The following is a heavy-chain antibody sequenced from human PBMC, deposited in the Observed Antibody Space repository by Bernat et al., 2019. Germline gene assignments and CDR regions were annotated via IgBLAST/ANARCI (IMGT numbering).Heavy chain of an antibody. J-gene: IGHJ4*02. CDR2: IYSGGST. CDR1: GVTFSSNY. Sequence: DVQLVESGGGLVQPGGSLRLSCAASGVTFSSNYMSWVRQAPGKGLEWVSVIYSGGSTYYADSVKGRFTISRHNSKNTLYLQMNSLRAEDTAVYYCARGAVAGTSGLLYWGQGTLVTVSS. D-gene: IGHD6-19*01. CDR3: ARGAVAGTSGLLY. V-gene: IGHV3-53*04.